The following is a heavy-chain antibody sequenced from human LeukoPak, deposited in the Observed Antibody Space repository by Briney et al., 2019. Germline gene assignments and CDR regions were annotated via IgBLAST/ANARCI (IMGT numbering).Heavy chain of an antibody. CDR1: GFTFSDHY. CDR3: ARRGYGDYFDY. D-gene: IGHD4-17*01. J-gene: IGHJ4*02. V-gene: IGHV3-74*01. Sequence: GGSLRLSCAASGFTFSDHYTDWVRQAPGKGLVWVSRINSDGSSTSYADSVKGRFTISRDNAKNTLYLQMNSLRAEDTAVYYCARRGYGDYFDYWGQGTLVTVSS. CDR2: INSDGSST.